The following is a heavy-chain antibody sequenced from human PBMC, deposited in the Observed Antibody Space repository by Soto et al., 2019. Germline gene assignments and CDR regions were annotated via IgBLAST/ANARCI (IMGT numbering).Heavy chain of an antibody. V-gene: IGHV4-59*01. D-gene: IGHD3-3*01. CDR3: ARAPYYDFWSGCYTSWFDP. Sequence: PSETLSLTCTVSGGSISSYYWSWIRQPPGKGLEWIGYIYYSGSTNYNPSLKSRVTISVDTSKNQFSLKLSSVTAADTAVYYCARAPYYDFWSGCYTSWFDPWGQGTLVTVSS. CDR1: GGSISSYY. CDR2: IYYSGST. J-gene: IGHJ5*02.